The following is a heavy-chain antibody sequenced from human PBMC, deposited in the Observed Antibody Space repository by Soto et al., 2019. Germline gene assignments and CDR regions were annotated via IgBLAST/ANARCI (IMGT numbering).Heavy chain of an antibody. CDR2: IYSGGAT. D-gene: IGHD4-17*01. J-gene: IGHJ4*02. CDR1: GFTVSSNY. V-gene: IGHV3-53*01. Sequence: EVQLVESGGGLIQPGGSLRLSCAASGFTVSSNYMSWVRQAPGKGLEWVSLIYSGGATYYADSVRGRFTISRDNSKHTVYLQMNSLRAEDTAVYYCARGLGNGDYGDPGDYWGQGTLVTVSS. CDR3: ARGLGNGDYGDPGDY.